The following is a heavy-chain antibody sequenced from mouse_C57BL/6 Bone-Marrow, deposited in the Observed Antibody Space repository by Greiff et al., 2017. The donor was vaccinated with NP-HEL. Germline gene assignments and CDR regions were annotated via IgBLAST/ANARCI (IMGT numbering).Heavy chain of an antibody. CDR2: INPSTGGT. CDR3: ARGDYYGSSYGYFDV. V-gene: IGHV1-43*01. D-gene: IGHD1-1*01. CDR1: GYSFTGYY. Sequence: VQLKESGPELVKPGASVKISCKASGYSFTGYYMHWVKQSSEKSLEWIGEINPSTGGTSYNQKFKGKATLTVDKSSSTAYMQLKSLTSEDSAVYYCARGDYYGSSYGYFDVWGTGTTVTVSS. J-gene: IGHJ1*03.